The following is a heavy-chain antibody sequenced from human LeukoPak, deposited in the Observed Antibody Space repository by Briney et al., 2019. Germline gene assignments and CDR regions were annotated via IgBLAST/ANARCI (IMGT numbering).Heavy chain of an antibody. J-gene: IGHJ6*02. D-gene: IGHD6-6*01. V-gene: IGHV6-1*01. Sequence: SQTLSLTCAISGDSVSSNSDAWNWIRQSPSRGLEWLGRTYYRSKWNNDYAVSVQNRITINPDTSKNQFSLQLKSATPEDTAVYYCTRQRSTSTDYYGMDVWGQGTTVTVSS. CDR2: TYYRSKWNN. CDR1: GDSVSSNSDA. CDR3: TRQRSTSTDYYGMDV.